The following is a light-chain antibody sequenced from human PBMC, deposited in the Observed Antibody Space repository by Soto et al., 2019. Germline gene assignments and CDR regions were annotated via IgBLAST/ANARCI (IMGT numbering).Light chain of an antibody. CDR1: SSDVGGFNY. J-gene: IGLJ1*01. V-gene: IGLV2-8*01. Sequence: QSVLTQPPSASGSPGQSVTISCTGTSSDVGGFNYVSWYQQHPRKAPKLIIYEVSKRPSGVPDRFSGSKSGNTASPTVSGLQAEDEADYYCCSYAGSNNFVCGTGTKVTV. CDR3: CSYAGSNNFV. CDR2: EVS.